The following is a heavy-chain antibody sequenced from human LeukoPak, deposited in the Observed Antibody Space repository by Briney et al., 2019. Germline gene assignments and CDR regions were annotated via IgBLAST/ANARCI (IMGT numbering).Heavy chain of an antibody. Sequence: SVKVSCKASGGTFSSYAISWVRQAPGQGLEWMGRIIPILGIANYAQKFQGRVTITADKSTSTAYMELSSLRSEDTAVYYCAGGGTVGGVIVVTDFDYWGQGTLVTVSS. CDR1: GGTFSSYA. CDR3: AGGGTVGGVIVVTDFDY. V-gene: IGHV1-69*04. J-gene: IGHJ4*02. D-gene: IGHD3-16*02. CDR2: IIPILGIA.